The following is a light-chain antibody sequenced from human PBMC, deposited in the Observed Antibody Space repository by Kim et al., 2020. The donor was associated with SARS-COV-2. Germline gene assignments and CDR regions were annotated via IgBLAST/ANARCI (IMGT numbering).Light chain of an antibody. V-gene: IGKV4-1*01. CDR1: QSVLYSSNNKNY. CDR2: WAS. Sequence: DIVMTQSPDSLAVSLGERATINCKSSQSVLYSSNNKNYLAWYQQKPGQPPKLLIYWASTRESGVPDRFSGSGSETDFTLTISSLQAEDVAVYYCQQYYDAPYTFGQGTKVEI. J-gene: IGKJ2*01. CDR3: QQYYDAPYT.